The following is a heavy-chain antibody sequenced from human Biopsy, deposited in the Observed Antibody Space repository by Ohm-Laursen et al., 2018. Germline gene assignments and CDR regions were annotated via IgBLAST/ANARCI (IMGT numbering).Heavy chain of an antibody. Sequence: VASVKVSCKASGYTFTSHDINWVRQATGQGLEWMGWVSPNTGNTVYAQRFQDRVTMTRDTSTSTAYMELRSLRSDDTAVYYCAADVNVWNVNYWGQGTQVIVSS. CDR3: AADVNVWNVNY. J-gene: IGHJ4*02. V-gene: IGHV1-8*01. CDR1: GYTFTSHD. CDR2: VSPNTGNT. D-gene: IGHD1-1*01.